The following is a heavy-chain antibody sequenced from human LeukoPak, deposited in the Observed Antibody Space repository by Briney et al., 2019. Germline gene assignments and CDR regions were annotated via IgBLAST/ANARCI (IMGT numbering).Heavy chain of an antibody. V-gene: IGHV3-74*01. CDR3: ARDLGYSSGPNY. CDR2: IKNDGSST. CDR1: GFTFSDYW. D-gene: IGHD6-19*01. Sequence: GGSLRLSCAASGFTFSDYWMHWVRQVPGKGLMWVSRIKNDGSSTTYADSVQGRFTISRDNAKNTLYLQMNSLRAEDTAVYYCARDLGYSSGPNYWGQGTRVTVSS. J-gene: IGHJ4*02.